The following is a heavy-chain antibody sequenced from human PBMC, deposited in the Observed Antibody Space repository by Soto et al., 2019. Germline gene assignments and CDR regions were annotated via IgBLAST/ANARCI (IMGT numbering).Heavy chain of an antibody. D-gene: IGHD2-8*02. J-gene: IGHJ4*02. CDR3: ARGSWCFDY. Sequence: PSATLSLTCAVYGGSFSGYYWSWIRQPPGKGLEWIGEINHSGSTNYNPSLKSRVTISVDTSKNQFSLKLSSVTAADTAVYYCARGSWCFDYWGQGTLVTVSS. CDR1: GGSFSGYY. CDR2: INHSGST. V-gene: IGHV4-34*01.